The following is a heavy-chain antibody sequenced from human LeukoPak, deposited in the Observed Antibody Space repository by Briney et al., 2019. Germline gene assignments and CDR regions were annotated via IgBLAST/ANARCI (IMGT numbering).Heavy chain of an antibody. CDR1: GFTFSSYA. CDR2: ISGSGGST. D-gene: IGHD2-21*01. Sequence: SGGSLRFSCAASGFTFSSYAMSWVRQAPGKGLEWVSAISGSGGSTYYADSVKGRFTISRDNSKNTLYLQMNSLRAEDTAVYYCAKDAAYTYDAFDIWGQGTMVTVSS. V-gene: IGHV3-23*01. J-gene: IGHJ3*02. CDR3: AKDAAYTYDAFDI.